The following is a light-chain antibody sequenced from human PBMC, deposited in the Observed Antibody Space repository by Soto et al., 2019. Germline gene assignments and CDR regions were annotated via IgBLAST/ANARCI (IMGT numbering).Light chain of an antibody. CDR1: SPNIGKNL. CDR2: END. V-gene: IGLV1-51*02. CDR3: ATWDSSLYGVV. Sequence: QSVLTQPPSVSAATGQKVTISCSGSSPNIGKNLVSWYQQLPGTVPKVLIFENDKRLSGISDRFSGSRSGTSATLDITGLQNGDEGDYYCATWDSSLYGVVFGGGTKVTVL. J-gene: IGLJ2*01.